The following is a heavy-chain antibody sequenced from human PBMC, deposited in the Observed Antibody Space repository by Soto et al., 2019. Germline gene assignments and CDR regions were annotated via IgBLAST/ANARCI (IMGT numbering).Heavy chain of an antibody. Sequence: GGSLRLSCAASGFTFSSYSMNWVRQAPGKGLEWVSSISSSSSTIYYADSVKGRFTISRDNAKNSLYLQMNSLRDEDTAVYYCAPLWFGELLSMEFGYWGQGTLVTVSS. CDR3: APLWFGELLSMEFGY. CDR1: GFTFSSYS. V-gene: IGHV3-48*02. J-gene: IGHJ4*02. CDR2: ISSSSSTI. D-gene: IGHD3-10*01.